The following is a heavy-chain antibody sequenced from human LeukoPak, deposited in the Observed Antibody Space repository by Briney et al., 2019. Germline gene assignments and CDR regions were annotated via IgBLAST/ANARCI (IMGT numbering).Heavy chain of an antibody. CDR3: ARRGYYDSTGYYTFDY. Sequence: GESLRISCKGSGYSFTSYWIGWVRQMPDKGLEWMAIIFPGDSDTRYSPSFQGQVTISVDKSINTAYLQWSSLKASDTAMYYCARRGYYDSTGYYTFDYWGQGTQVTVSS. J-gene: IGHJ4*02. D-gene: IGHD3-22*01. V-gene: IGHV5-51*01. CDR1: GYSFTSYW. CDR2: IFPGDSDT.